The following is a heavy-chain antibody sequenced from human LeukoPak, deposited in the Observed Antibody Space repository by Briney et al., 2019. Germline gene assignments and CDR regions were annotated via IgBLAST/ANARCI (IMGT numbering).Heavy chain of an antibody. CDR3: VRGRGSSGLNYFDY. J-gene: IGHJ4*02. D-gene: IGHD3-22*01. V-gene: IGHV3-21*01. CDR2: IKSDSSLI. CDR1: GLNFDGYT. Sequence: PGGSLRLSCVASGLNFDGYTMNWVRRAPGKGLEWVSSIKSDSSLIYYADSVTGRFTISRDNAKDSLYLQMNSLRVEDTAVYYCVRGRGSSGLNYFDYWGQGTLVTVSS.